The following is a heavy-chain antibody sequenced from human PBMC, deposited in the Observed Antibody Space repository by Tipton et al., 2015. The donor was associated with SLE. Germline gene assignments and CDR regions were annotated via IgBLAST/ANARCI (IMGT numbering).Heavy chain of an antibody. J-gene: IGHJ4*02. CDR1: GDSIGGSSYY. CDR3: ARDRLGGVIVTTFDY. D-gene: IGHD3-16*02. Sequence: TLSLTCTVSGDSIGGSSYYWNWIRQHPGKGLEWIGYIAHNGYTYYNPSLEGRVTTSVDTSKNQFSLKLTSVTAADTAVYYCARDRLGGVIVTTFDYWGQGTLVTVSS. V-gene: IGHV4-31*03. CDR2: IAHNGYT.